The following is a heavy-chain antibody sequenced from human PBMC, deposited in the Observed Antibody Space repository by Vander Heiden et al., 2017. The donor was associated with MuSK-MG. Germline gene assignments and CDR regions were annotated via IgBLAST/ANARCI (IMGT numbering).Heavy chain of an antibody. CDR1: GLPFRSYS. V-gene: IGHV3-23*01. Sequence: EVQLLESGGGLIQPGGSLSLSCAASGLPFRSYSMSWVPQAPGKGLEGVCGISVSGGDTYYADSVKGRFTISRDNSKYTLDLQMNSLRGEDTAIYYCAKKEGYGYALDIWGQGTTVTVSS. D-gene: IGHD3-10*01. J-gene: IGHJ3*02. CDR2: ISVSGGDT. CDR3: AKKEGYGYALDI.